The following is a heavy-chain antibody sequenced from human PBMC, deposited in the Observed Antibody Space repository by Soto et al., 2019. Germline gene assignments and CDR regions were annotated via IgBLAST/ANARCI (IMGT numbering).Heavy chain of an antibody. V-gene: IGHV1-3*01. J-gene: IGHJ4*02. CDR3: ARSLVVVTALDY. Sequence: ASVKVSCKASGYTFTSYAMHWVRQAPGQRLEWMGWINAGNGNTKYSQKFQGRVTITRDTSASTAYMELSSLRSEDTAVYYCARSLVVVTALDYWGQATLVTVSS. D-gene: IGHD2-21*02. CDR1: GYTFTSYA. CDR2: INAGNGNT.